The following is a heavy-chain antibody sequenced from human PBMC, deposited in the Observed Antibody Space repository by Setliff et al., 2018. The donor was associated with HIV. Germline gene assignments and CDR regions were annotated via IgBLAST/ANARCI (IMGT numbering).Heavy chain of an antibody. J-gene: IGHJ6*04. CDR3: ARSDSGWPHYQYHHMDV. CDR2: IIPVFGKV. Sequence: GASVKVSCKASGGTFSSFGINWIRQAPGQVLEWMGGIIPVFGKVEYAQRFQGRVKITADESTSTAYMEMSSLRSEDMAIYYCARSDSGWPHYQYHHMDVWGKVTTVTVSS. V-gene: IGHV1-69*13. D-gene: IGHD6-19*01. CDR1: GGTFSSFG.